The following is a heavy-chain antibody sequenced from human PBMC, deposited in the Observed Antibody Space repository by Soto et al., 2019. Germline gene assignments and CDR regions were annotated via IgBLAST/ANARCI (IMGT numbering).Heavy chain of an antibody. J-gene: IGHJ6*02. V-gene: IGHV4-34*01. CDR1: GGSFTGYY. Sequence: QVQLQQWGAGLLKPSETLPLTCAVYGGSFTGYYWTWIRQTPGKGLEWIGEINYRGSSYYNPSLESRISMAVDTSKNQFSLKLRSVTAADTAVYFCVRGQPHRITIFEVVIRSYDYGMDVWGQGTTVTVSS. D-gene: IGHD3-3*02. CDR2: INYRGSS. CDR3: VRGQPHRITIFEVVIRSYDYGMDV.